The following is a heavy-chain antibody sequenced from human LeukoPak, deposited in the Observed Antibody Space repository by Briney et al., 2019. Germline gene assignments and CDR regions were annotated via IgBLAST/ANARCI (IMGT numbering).Heavy chain of an antibody. V-gene: IGHV1-69*02. CDR2: IIPILGIA. CDR3: ASRYYDSSDYYKYYFDY. Sequence: SVKVSCKASGGTFSSYPISWVRRAPGQGLELMGRIIPILGIANYAQKFQGRVTITADKSTTTAYMELSSLRSEDTAVYFCASRYYDSSDYYKYYFDYWGQGTLVTVSS. D-gene: IGHD3-22*01. CDR1: GGTFSSYP. J-gene: IGHJ4*02.